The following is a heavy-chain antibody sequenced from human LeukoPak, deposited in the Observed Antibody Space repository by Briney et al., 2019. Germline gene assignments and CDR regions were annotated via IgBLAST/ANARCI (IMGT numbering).Heavy chain of an antibody. D-gene: IGHD2-2*01. V-gene: IGHV4-34*01. CDR1: GGSFSGYY. CDR3: ARESPRRFSYCSSTSCPTGYMDV. J-gene: IGHJ6*03. Sequence: SETLSLTCAVYGGSFSGYYWSWIRQPPGKGLEWIGEINHSGSTNYNPSLKSRVTISVDTSKNQFSLKLSSVTAADTSVYYCARESPRRFSYCSSTSCPTGYMDVWGKGTTVTVSS. CDR2: INHSGST.